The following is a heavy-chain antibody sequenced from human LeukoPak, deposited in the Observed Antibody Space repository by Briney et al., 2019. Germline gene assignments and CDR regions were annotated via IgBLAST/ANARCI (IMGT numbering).Heavy chain of an antibody. D-gene: IGHD6-6*01. CDR2: IDPSDSYT. V-gene: IGHV5-10-1*01. CDR3: ARHRPGGAGDY. Sequence: GESLKISCQGSGYSFTSYWINWVRQLPGKCLEWMGRIDPSDSYTNHSPSFQGHVTISADKSLSTAYLQWSSLKASDTAMYYCARHRPGGAGDYWGQGTLVTVSS. J-gene: IGHJ4*02. CDR1: GYSFTSYW.